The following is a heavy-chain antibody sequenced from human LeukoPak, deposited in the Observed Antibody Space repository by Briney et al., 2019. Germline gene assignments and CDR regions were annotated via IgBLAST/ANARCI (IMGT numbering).Heavy chain of an antibody. J-gene: IGHJ5*02. D-gene: IGHD2-2*02. CDR3: ARGYCSSTSCYRYWFDP. CDR2: INAGNGNT. V-gene: IGHV1-3*01. Sequence: ASVKVSCKASGYTFTSYAMHWVRQAPGQRLEWMGWINAGNGNTKYSQKFQGRVTITRDTSASTAYMELSSLRSEVTAVYYCARGYCSSTSCYRYWFDPWGQGTLVTVSS. CDR1: GYTFTSYA.